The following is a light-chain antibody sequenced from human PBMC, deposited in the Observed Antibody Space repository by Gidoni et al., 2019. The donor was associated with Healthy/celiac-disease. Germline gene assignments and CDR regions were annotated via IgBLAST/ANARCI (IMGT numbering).Light chain of an antibody. CDR3: VLYMGSGIWV. CDR1: SGSVSTSYY. V-gene: IGLV8-61*01. Sequence: QTLVTQEPSFPVSPGGTVTLTCGLSSGSVSTSYYPSWSQQTPGQAPRTLIYSTNTPPSGVPDRFSGSILGNKAALTITGAQADDESDYYCVLYMGSGIWVFGGGTKLTVL. J-gene: IGLJ3*02. CDR2: STN.